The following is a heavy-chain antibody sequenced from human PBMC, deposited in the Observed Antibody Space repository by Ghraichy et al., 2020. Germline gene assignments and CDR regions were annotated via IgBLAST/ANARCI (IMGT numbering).Heavy chain of an antibody. CDR1: GGSISSSSYY. J-gene: IGHJ4*02. CDR2: IYYSGST. D-gene: IGHD5-12*01. Sequence: SETLSLTCTVSGGSISSSSYYWGWIRQPPGKGLEWIGSIYYSGSTYYNPSLKSRVTISVDTSKNQFSLKLSSVTAADTAVYYCAIPLGYDWIPGYWGQGTLVTVSS. V-gene: IGHV4-39*01. CDR3: AIPLGYDWIPGY.